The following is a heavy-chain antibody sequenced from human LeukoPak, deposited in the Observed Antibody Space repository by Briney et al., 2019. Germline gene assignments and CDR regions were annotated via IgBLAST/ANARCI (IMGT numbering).Heavy chain of an antibody. D-gene: IGHD3-9*01. V-gene: IGHV3-66*01. CDR2: IYSGGST. CDR3: ARGTTDYDILTGYYRYWFDP. Sequence: PGGSLRLSCAASGFTVSSNYMSWVRQSPGKGLEWLSVIYSGGSTYYADSVKGRFTIARDNSKNTLYLQMNSLRAEDTAVYYCARGTTDYDILTGYYRYWFDPWGQGTLVTVSS. J-gene: IGHJ5*02. CDR1: GFTVSSNY.